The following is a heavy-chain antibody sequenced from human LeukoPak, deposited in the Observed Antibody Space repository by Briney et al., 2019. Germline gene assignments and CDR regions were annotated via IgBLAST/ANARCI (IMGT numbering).Heavy chain of an antibody. J-gene: IGHJ4*02. V-gene: IGHV3-23*01. CDR2: IRASDDTT. Sequence: GGSLRLSCEVFGFTFSTSAMSWVRQAPGKGLEWVSGIRASDDTTYYVGSVKGRFTVSRDNSKNTLYLQMNSLRVEDTAVYYCRFYTSGSDYWGQGTLVTVSS. CDR3: RFYTSGSDY. D-gene: IGHD3-22*01. CDR1: GFTFSTSA.